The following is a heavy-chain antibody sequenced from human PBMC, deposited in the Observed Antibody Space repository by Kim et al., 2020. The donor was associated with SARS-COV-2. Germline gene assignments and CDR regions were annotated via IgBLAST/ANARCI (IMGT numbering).Heavy chain of an antibody. D-gene: IGHD6-13*01. V-gene: IGHV3-7*03. CDR2: SEK. CDR3: ARSIAGVGP. J-gene: IGHJ5*02. Sequence: SEKYYVDSVKGRFTISRDNAKNSLFLQMNSLRAEDTAFYYCARSIAGVGPWGQGTLVTVSS.